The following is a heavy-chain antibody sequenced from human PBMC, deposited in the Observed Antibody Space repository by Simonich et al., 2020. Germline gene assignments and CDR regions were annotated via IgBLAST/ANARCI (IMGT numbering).Heavy chain of an antibody. Sequence: QVQLQQWGAGLLKPSETLTLTCAVYGGSFSGYYWSRIRQPPGKGLDWIGEINHSGSTTYHPSRKSRVTISVHTSNNQFSLKLSSVTAADTAGYYCARCGLVNYDILTGYHNCFDPWGQGTLVTVSS. D-gene: IGHD3-9*01. CDR1: GGSFSGYY. V-gene: IGHV4-34*01. J-gene: IGHJ5*02. CDR2: INHSGST. CDR3: ARCGLVNYDILTGYHNCFDP.